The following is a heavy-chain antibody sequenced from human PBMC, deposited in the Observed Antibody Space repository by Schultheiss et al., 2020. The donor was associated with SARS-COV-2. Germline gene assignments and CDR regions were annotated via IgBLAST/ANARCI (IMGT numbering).Heavy chain of an antibody. V-gene: IGHV3-33*08. J-gene: IGHJ4*02. CDR2: IWYDGSNK. Sequence: GGSLRLSCAASGFTFSSYAMSWVRQAPGKGLEWVAVIWYDGSNKYYADSVKGRFTISRDNSKNTLYLQMNSLRAEDTAVYYCARSSIIAAAGYFDYWGQGTLVTVSS. D-gene: IGHD6-13*01. CDR3: ARSSIIAAAGYFDY. CDR1: GFTFSSYA.